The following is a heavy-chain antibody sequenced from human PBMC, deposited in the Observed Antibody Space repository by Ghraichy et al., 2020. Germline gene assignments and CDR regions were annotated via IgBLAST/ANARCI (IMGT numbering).Heavy chain of an antibody. CDR3: ARINSGYDYYLFDY. J-gene: IGHJ4*02. CDR2: ISAYNGNT. Sequence: ASVKVACKASGYTFTSYGISWVRQAPGQGLEWMGWISAYNGNTNYAQKLQGRVTMTTDTSTSTAYMELRSLRSDDTAVYYCARINSGYDYYLFDYWGQGTLVTVSS. D-gene: IGHD5-12*01. V-gene: IGHV1-18*01. CDR1: GYTFTSYG.